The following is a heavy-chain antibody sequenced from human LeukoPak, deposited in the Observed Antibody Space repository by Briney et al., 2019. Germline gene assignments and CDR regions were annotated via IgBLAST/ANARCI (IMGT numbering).Heavy chain of an antibody. CDR3: VRDNCTGTSCHHFDY. CDR1: AFTFTNYW. V-gene: IGHV3-7*01. D-gene: IGHD2-2*01. CDR2: IKEDGSEK. J-gene: IGHJ4*02. Sequence: GGSLRLSCAASAFTFTNYWMSWVRQAPGKGLEWVANIKEDGSEKYYVDSVKGRFTISRDNAKNSLYLQMNSLRAGDTAVYYCVRDNCTGTSCHHFDYWGQGTLVTVSS.